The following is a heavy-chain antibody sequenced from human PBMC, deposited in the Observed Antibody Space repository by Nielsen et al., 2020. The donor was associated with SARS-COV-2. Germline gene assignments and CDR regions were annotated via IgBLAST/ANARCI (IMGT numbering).Heavy chain of an antibody. Sequence: SVKVSCKASGGTFSSYAISWVRQAPGQGLEWMGGIIPIFGTANYAQKFQGRVTITADKSTSTAYMELSSLRSEDTAVYYCARDRASSSWYDYYYYGMDVWGQGTTVTVSS. CDR2: IIPIFGTA. CDR1: GGTFSSYA. J-gene: IGHJ6*02. V-gene: IGHV1-69*06. CDR3: ARDRASSSWYDYYYYGMDV. D-gene: IGHD6-13*01.